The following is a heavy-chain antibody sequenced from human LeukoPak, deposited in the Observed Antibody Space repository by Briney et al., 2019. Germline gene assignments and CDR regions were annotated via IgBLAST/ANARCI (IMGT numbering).Heavy chain of an antibody. CDR3: ARRRLPAADPWYFDL. Sequence: GGSLRLSCAASGFTFSSYWMHWVRQAPGKGLVWVSLISSDGSSTTYADSVKGRFTISRDNAKNTLYLRMNSLRAEDTAVYYCARRRLPAADPWYFDLWGRGTLVTVSS. V-gene: IGHV3-74*01. D-gene: IGHD6-13*01. CDR2: ISSDGSST. J-gene: IGHJ2*01. CDR1: GFTFSSYW.